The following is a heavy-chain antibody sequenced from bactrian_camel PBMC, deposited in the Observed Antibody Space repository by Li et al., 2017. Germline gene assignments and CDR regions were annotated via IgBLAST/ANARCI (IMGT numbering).Heavy chain of an antibody. D-gene: IGHD5*01. Sequence: VQLVESGGGLVQPGGSLRLSCAASGFTFSSYAMSWVRQAPGKGLEWVSAINSGGGSTYYADSVKGRFAISRDNAKNTLYLQMSSLRTEDTAVYYCAAGLLADYALGLGTQVTVS. CDR1: GFTFSSYA. J-gene: IGHJ4*01. CDR2: INSGGGST. V-gene: IGHV3S31*01.